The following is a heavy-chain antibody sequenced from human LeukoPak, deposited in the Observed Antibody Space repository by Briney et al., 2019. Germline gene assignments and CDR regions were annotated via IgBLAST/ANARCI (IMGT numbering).Heavy chain of an antibody. CDR2: ISGSSGST. CDR3: AKVFSSSIVVTPFDY. CDR1: GFTFGDHG. J-gene: IGHJ4*02. D-gene: IGHD2-2*01. Sequence: GGSLRLSCTASGFTFGDHGLNWFRQAPGKGLEWVSAISGSSGSTYYADSVKGRFTISRDNSKNTLYLQMNSLRAEDTAVYYCAKVFSSSIVVTPFDYWGQGTLVTVSS. V-gene: IGHV3-23*01.